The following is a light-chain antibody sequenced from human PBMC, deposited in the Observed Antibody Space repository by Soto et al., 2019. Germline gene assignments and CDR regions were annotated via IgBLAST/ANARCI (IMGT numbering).Light chain of an antibody. CDR2: GAS. Sequence: DIQLTQSPSFLSASVGDRVTITCRASQDSRSFVAWYQQKPGKAPKLLIYGASALQSGVPSRFSGSGSGTEFTLAISSLQPEDFATYYCQQFNSYPLTFGGGTKVEFK. CDR1: QDSRSF. CDR3: QQFNSYPLT. V-gene: IGKV1-9*01. J-gene: IGKJ4*01.